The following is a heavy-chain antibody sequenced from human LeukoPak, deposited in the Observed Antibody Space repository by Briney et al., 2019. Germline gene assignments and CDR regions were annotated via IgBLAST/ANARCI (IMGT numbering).Heavy chain of an antibody. V-gene: IGHV4-34*01. CDR1: GGSFSGYY. CDR3: ARGKGEIDY. Sequence: SETLSLTCAVYGGSFSGYYLSWIRQPPGKGLEWIGEINHSGSTNYNPSLKSRVTTSVDTSKNHFSLKLSSVTAADTAVYYCARGKGEIDYWGQGTLVSVSS. J-gene: IGHJ4*02. D-gene: IGHD2-21*01. CDR2: INHSGST.